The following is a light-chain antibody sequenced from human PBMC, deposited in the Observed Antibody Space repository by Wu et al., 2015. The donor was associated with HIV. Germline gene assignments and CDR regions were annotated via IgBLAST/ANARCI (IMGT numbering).Light chain of an antibody. Sequence: IQLTQSPSSLSASVGDRVTITCRASQGISSYLAWYQQKPGKAPKLLIYAASTLQSGVPSRFSGSGSGTDFTLTISSLQPEDFAVYYCQRYGSSSYTFGQGTKLETK. CDR1: QGISSY. J-gene: IGKJ2*01. CDR2: AAS. CDR3: QRYGSSSYT. V-gene: IGKV1-9*01.